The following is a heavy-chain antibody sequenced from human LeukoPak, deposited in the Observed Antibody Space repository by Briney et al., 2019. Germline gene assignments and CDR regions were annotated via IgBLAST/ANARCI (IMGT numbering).Heavy chain of an antibody. CDR3: ARDGITMVRGALDY. CDR1: GGSISSGSYY. CDR2: INHSGST. Sequence: SQTLSLTCTVSGGSISSGSYYWSWIRQPPGKGLEWIGEINHSGSTNYNPSLKSRVTISVDTSKNQFSLKLSSVTAADTAVYYCARDGITMVRGALDYWGQGTLVTVSS. D-gene: IGHD3-10*01. J-gene: IGHJ4*02. V-gene: IGHV4-39*07.